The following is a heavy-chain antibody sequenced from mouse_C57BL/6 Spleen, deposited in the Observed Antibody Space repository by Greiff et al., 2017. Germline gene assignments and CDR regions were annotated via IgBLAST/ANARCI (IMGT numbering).Heavy chain of an antibody. CDR1: GYTFPTYP. Sequence: QVQLQQSGAELVKPGASVKMSCKASGYTFPTYPIDWMKQRPGQSLEWIGNFHPYDGDTKYNQKFKGKATLTVDKSSSTVYLRLSSLTSDDSAVYYCAMGNRGYDAGFGYWGQGTMVTVSA. CDR2: FHPYDGDT. V-gene: IGHV1-47*01. CDR3: AMGNRGYDAGFGY. D-gene: IGHD3-1*01. J-gene: IGHJ3*01.